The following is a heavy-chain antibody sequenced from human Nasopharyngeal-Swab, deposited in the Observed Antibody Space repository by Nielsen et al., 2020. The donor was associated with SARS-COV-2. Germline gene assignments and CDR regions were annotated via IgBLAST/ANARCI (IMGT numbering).Heavy chain of an antibody. D-gene: IGHD1-1*01. Sequence: SETLSLTCAVSGGSISSSNWWSWVRQPPGKGLEWIGEIYHSGSTNYNPSLKSRVTISVDTSKNQFSLKLSSVTAADTAVYYCARDRSWNDGWFDPWGQGTLVTVSS. CDR3: ARDRSWNDGWFDP. V-gene: IGHV4-4*02. J-gene: IGHJ5*02. CDR1: GGSISSSNW. CDR2: IYHSGST.